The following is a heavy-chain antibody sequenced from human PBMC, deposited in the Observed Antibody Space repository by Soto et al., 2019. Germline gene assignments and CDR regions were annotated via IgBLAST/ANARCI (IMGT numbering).Heavy chain of an antibody. CDR3: ARYLSSDSLFGY. CDR1: GGSISSYF. CDR2: IYYSGST. Sequence: SETLSLTCTVSGGSISSYFWSWIRQPPGKGLEWIGYIYYSGSTNYNPSPKSRVTISVDTSKNQFSLKLTSVTAADTAVYYCARYLSSDSLFGYWGQGALVTVSS. D-gene: IGHD3-22*01. J-gene: IGHJ4*02. V-gene: IGHV4-59*01.